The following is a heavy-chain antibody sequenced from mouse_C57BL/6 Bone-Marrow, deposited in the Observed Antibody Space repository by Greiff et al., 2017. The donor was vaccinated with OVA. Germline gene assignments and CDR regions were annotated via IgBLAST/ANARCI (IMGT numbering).Heavy chain of an antibody. V-gene: IGHV1-26*01. J-gene: IGHJ2*01. CDR1: GYTFTDYY. CDR3: ARDGNWTYFHY. Sequence: VQLQQSGPELVKPGASVKISCKASGYTFTDYYMNWVKQSHGKSLEWIGDINPNNGGTSYNQKFKGKATLTVDKSSSTAYMELRSLTSEDSAVYYCARDGNWTYFHYWGQGTTLTVSS. CDR2: INPNNGGT. D-gene: IGHD4-1*01.